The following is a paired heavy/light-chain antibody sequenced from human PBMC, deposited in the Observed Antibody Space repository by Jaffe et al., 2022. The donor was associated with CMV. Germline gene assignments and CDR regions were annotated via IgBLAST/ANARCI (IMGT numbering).Light chain of an antibody. Sequence: EIVVTQSPVTLSVSPGERATLSCRASQSISNNLAWYQQKPGQAPRLLIYGASTRATGIPARFSGSGSGTEFTLTISSLQSEDFAIYYCQQYSNWPPITFGQGTRLEIK. CDR2: GAS. J-gene: IGKJ5*01. CDR1: QSISNN. CDR3: QQYSNWPPIT. V-gene: IGKV3-15*01.
Heavy chain of an antibody. CDR1: GFTFDNYG. CDR3: ARLDSNQKGFYYYGMDV. V-gene: IGHV3-9*01. J-gene: IGHJ6*02. D-gene: IGHD2-2*01. Sequence: EVQLVESGGGLVQPGRSLRLSCAASGFTFDNYGMHWVRQAPGKGLEWVSSISWNSGYIDYADSVKGRFTISRDNTKNSLYLQMNSLRAEDTALYYCARLDSNQKGFYYYGMDVWGQGTTVTVSS. CDR2: ISWNSGYI.